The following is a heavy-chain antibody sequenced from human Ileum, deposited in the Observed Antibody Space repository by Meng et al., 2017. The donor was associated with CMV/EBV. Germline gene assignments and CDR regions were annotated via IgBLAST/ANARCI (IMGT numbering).Heavy chain of an antibody. CDR3: ARTDISAYYFDF. CDR1: GFTFRRFG. D-gene: IGHD3-22*01. CDR2: ISNSGSDT. Sequence: GESLKISCEASGFTFRRFGMSWVRQAPGKGLEWVSSISNSGSDTYYADSVKGRFTISRDNSKKTLYLQMKSLRVEDTAIYYCARTDISAYYFDFWGQGTLVTVSS. V-gene: IGHV3-23*01. J-gene: IGHJ4*02.